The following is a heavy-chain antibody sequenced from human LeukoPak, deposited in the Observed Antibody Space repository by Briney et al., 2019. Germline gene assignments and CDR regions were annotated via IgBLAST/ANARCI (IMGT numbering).Heavy chain of an antibody. CDR2: ISYDGSNK. D-gene: IGHD6-19*01. CDR1: GFTFSSYG. J-gene: IGHJ4*02. V-gene: IGHV3-30*18. CDR3: AKTGTLEYSSGWAYYYFDY. Sequence: GGSLRLSCAASGFTFSSYGMHWVRQAPGKGLEWVAVISYDGSNKYCADSVKGRFTISRDNSKNTLYLQMNSLRAEDTAVYYCAKTGTLEYSSGWAYYYFDYWGQGTLVTVSS.